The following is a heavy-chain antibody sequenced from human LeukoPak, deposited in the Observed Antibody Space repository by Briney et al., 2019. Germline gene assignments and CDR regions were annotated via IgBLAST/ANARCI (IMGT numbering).Heavy chain of an antibody. CDR1: GFTFSSYS. Sequence: GGSLRLSCAASGFTFSSYSMNWVRQAPGKGLEWVSSISSSSSYIYYADSVKGRFTISRDNAKNSLYLQMNSLRAEDTAVYYCARGGEVVVAPAFPFDYWGQGTLVTVSS. V-gene: IGHV3-21*01. J-gene: IGHJ4*02. CDR3: ARGGEVVVAPAFPFDY. D-gene: IGHD3-22*01. CDR2: ISSSSSYI.